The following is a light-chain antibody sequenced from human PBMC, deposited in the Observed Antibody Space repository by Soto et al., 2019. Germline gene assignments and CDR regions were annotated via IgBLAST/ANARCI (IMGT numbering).Light chain of an antibody. CDR1: QSISLW. CDR3: QQYNSYWT. V-gene: IGKV1-5*01. Sequence: DIQITQSPSALSASGGDGFTISCRASQSISLWLAWYQQKPGKAPKLLISDASTLESGVPSRFSGSGSGTEFTLTISSLQPDDFATYYCQQYNSYWTFGHGTKVDIK. CDR2: DAS. J-gene: IGKJ1*01.